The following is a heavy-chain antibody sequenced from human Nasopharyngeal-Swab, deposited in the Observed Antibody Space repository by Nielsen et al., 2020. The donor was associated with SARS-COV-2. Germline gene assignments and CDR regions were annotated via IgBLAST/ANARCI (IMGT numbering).Heavy chain of an antibody. V-gene: IGHV1-18*01. CDR2: ISAYNGNT. Sequence: ASVKVSCKASGYTFTSYGISWGRQAPGQGLEWMGWISAYNGNTNYAQKLQGRVTMTTDTSTSTAYMELRSLRSDDTAVYYCARDLRVIVGANDAFDIWAQGTMVTVSS. CDR1: GYTFTSYG. CDR3: ARDLRVIVGANDAFDI. J-gene: IGHJ3*02. D-gene: IGHD1-26*01.